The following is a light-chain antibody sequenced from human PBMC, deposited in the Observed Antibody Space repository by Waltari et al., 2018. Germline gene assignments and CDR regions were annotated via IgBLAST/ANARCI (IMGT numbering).Light chain of an antibody. CDR2: EVS. Sequence: QSALTQPASVSGSPGQSITISCTGTSSDVGGYNYVSWYQQHPGKVPKLMIYEVSNRPSGVSNRFSGSKSGNTASLTISGLQAEDEAEYYCNSYTSSSTAVFGGGTKLTVL. CDR3: NSYTSSSTAV. CDR1: SSDVGGYNY. V-gene: IGLV2-14*01. J-gene: IGLJ3*02.